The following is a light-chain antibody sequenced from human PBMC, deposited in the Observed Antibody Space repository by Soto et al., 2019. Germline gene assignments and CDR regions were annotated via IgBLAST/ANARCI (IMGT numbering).Light chain of an antibody. CDR1: QSVSSS. Sequence: EMVLTQSPATLSLFPGERATLSCRASQSVSSSLAWYQHKPGQAPRLLIYDASSRATGIPARFSGSGSGTDFTLTISSLEPEDFAVYYCQQRSNWQWTFGQGTKVDIK. CDR2: DAS. CDR3: QQRSNWQWT. J-gene: IGKJ1*01. V-gene: IGKV3-11*01.